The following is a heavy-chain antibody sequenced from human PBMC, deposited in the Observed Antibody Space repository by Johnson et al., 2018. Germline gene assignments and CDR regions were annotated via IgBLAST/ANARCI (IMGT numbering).Heavy chain of an antibody. CDR2: IYSGGST. Sequence: EVQLVESGGGLVQPGGSLRLSCAASGFNVRSNYMNWVRQAPGKGLEWVSVIYSGGSTYYADSVQGRFIISRDNSNRLYLQMNSLGAEDTAVYYCAKGLIPLFRYFDHDTFDVWGQGTMVTVSS. CDR1: GFNVRSNY. CDR3: AKGLIPLFRYFDHDTFDV. D-gene: IGHD3-9*01. V-gene: IGHV3-66*01. J-gene: IGHJ3*01.